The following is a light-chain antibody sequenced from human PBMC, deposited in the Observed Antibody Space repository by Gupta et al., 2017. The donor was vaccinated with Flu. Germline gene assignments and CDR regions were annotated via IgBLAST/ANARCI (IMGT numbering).Light chain of an antibody. CDR3: MQALQTPAT. J-gene: IGKJ2*01. CDR2: LGS. V-gene: IGKV2-28*01. CDR1: QSLLHSNGYNY. Sequence: DIVMTQSPLSLPVTPGEPASISCRSSQSLLHSNGYNYLDWYLQKPRQSPQLLIYLGSNRASGVPDRFSGSGSGTDFTLKISRVEAEDVGVYYCMQALQTPATLGQGTKLEIK.